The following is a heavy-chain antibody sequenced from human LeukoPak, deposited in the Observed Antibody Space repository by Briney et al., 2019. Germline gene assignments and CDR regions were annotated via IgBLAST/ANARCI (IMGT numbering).Heavy chain of an antibody. CDR1: GGTFSSYA. Sequence: ASVKASCKASGGTFSSYAISWVRQAPGQGLEWMGGIIPIFGTANYAQKFQGRVTITADESTSTAYMELSSLRSEDTAVYYCARGPAYSSSSLYYFDYWGQGTLVTVSS. V-gene: IGHV1-69*01. CDR2: IIPIFGTA. D-gene: IGHD6-6*01. CDR3: ARGPAYSSSSLYYFDY. J-gene: IGHJ4*02.